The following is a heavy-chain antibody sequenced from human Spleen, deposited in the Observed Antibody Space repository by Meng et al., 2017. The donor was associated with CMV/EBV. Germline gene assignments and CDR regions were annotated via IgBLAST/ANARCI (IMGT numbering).Heavy chain of an antibody. V-gene: IGHV4-39*01. CDR3: ASQQEVPAAMPYPFDY. J-gene: IGHJ4*02. CDR2: IYYSGSA. Sequence: GSICSSRYYWGWIRQPPGKGLEWIGSIYYSGSAYYNPSLKSRVTISVDTSKNQFSLKLSSVTAADTAVYYCASQQEVPAAMPYPFDYWGQGTLVTVSS. D-gene: IGHD2-2*01. CDR1: GSICSSRYY.